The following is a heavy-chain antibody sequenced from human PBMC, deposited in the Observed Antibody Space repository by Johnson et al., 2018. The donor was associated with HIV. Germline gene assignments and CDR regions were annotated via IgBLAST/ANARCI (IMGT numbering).Heavy chain of an antibody. CDR3: ARETGFAIFGVVKLNAFDI. J-gene: IGHJ3*02. D-gene: IGHD3-3*01. CDR1: GFTFSDYY. V-gene: IGHV3-11*01. Sequence: QVQLVESGGGLVMPGGSLRVSCAASGFTFSDYYMAWIRQTPGKGLEWVSYITSSGATKYYADSVKGRFTISRDNAKNSLYLQMNSLRAEDTALYYCARETGFAIFGVVKLNAFDIWGQGTMVTVFS. CDR2: ITSSGATK.